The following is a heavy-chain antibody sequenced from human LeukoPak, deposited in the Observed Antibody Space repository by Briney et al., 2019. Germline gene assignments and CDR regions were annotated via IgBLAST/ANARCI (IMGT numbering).Heavy chain of an antibody. CDR1: GYTFTGYY. CDR2: INPNSGGT. D-gene: IGHD6-13*01. Sequence: GASVKVSCKASGYTFTGYYMHWVRQAPGQGLEWMGWINPNSGGTNYAQKFQGRVTMTRDTSISTAYMELSRLRSDDTAVYYCARTGYSSSWQPYYYYYMDVWGKGTTVTVSS. V-gene: IGHV1-2*02. CDR3: ARTGYSSSWQPYYYYYMDV. J-gene: IGHJ6*03.